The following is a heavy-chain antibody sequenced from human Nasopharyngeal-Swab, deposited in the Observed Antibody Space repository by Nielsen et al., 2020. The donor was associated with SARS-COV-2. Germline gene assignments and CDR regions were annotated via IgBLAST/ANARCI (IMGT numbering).Heavy chain of an antibody. V-gene: IGHV1-46*01. CDR1: GYTFTNYY. CDR3: VREAPHSGDFEH. CDR2: LYIDAGTS. Sequence: ASVNVSCKASGYTFTNYYMHWLRQAPGQGLEWVGTLYIDAGTSAHAQKFQGRVTMTSDTSTNTIYMELTSLTSEDTAVFYCVREAPHSGDFEHWGQGTLVTVSS. J-gene: IGHJ5*02. D-gene: IGHD4-17*01.